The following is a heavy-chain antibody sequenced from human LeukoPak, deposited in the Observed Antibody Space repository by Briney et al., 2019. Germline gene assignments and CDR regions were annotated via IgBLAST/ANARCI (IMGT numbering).Heavy chain of an antibody. J-gene: IGHJ4*02. D-gene: IGHD6-6*01. CDR1: GSTFSAYS. CDR2: ISSSSTYM. V-gene: IGHV3-21*01. CDR3: ARDLKVASSEY. Sequence: GGSLRLSCAASGSTFSAYSMNWVRQAPGKGLEWVSSISSSSTYMYYADSVKGRFTISRDNAKNSLYLQMNSLRAEDTAMYYCARDLKVASSEYWGQGTLVTVSS.